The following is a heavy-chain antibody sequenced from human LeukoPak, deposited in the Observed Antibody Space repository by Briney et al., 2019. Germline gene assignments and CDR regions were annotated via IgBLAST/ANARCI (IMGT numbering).Heavy chain of an antibody. J-gene: IGHJ4*02. CDR2: ISWNSGSI. Sequence: PGRSLRLSCAASGFTFDDYAMHWVRQAPGKGLEWVSGISWNSGSIGYADSVKGRFTISRDNAKNSLYLQMNSLRAEDTALYYCAKDIGWDYYDSSGFDYWGQGTLVTVSS. D-gene: IGHD3-22*01. V-gene: IGHV3-9*01. CDR1: GFTFDDYA. CDR3: AKDIGWDYYDSSGFDY.